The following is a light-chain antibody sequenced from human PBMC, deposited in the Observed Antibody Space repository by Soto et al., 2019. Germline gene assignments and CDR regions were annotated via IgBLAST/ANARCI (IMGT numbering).Light chain of an antibody. CDR3: QSYDNNLRGVL. Sequence: QSVLTQPPSVSGAPGQIVTISCTGSSSNIGAGSDVHWYQQSPGRVPKLLVYGNKHRPSGVPDRFSASKSGTSASLAITGLQADDEADYYCQSYDNNLRGVLFGGGIKLTVL. J-gene: IGLJ2*01. CDR1: SSNIGAGSD. CDR2: GNK. V-gene: IGLV1-40*01.